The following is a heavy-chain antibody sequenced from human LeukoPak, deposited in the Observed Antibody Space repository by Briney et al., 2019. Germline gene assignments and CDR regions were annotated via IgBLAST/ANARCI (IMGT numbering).Heavy chain of an antibody. V-gene: IGHV4-59*08. CDR1: GDSINSYY. J-gene: IGHJ4*02. CDR3: AKHRVALAGSYFDY. CDR2: THYSGST. Sequence: SETLSLTCTVSGDSINSYYWGWIRQPPGKGLEWIGYTHYSGSTKYNPSLKSRVTMSVDTSKNQFSLQLTSVTAADTAVYYCAKHRVALAGSYFDYWGQGTLVTVSS. D-gene: IGHD6-19*01.